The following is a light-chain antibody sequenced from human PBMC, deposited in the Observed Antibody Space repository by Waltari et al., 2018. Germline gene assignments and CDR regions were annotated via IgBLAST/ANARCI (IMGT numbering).Light chain of an antibody. V-gene: IGLV1-47*01. CDR3: ASWDDDIRGDV. CDR1: DSNIGRFG. Sequence: QSVLTQPPSASGTPGHNVDISCSGDDSNIGRFGLRWYQQLPGTAPRLLIYENSLRPSRVPERFSGSRSGTSASLAITGLRSEDEGEYFCASWDDDIRGDVFGTGTAVTVL. CDR2: ENS. J-gene: IGLJ1*01.